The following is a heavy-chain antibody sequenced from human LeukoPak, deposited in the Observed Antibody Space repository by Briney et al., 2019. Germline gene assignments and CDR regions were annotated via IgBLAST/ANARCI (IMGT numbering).Heavy chain of an antibody. CDR1: GYTFTSYG. Sequence: ASVKVSCKASGYTFTSYGISWVRPAPGQGLEWMGWISAYNGNTNYAQKLQGRVTMTTDTSTSTAYMELRSLRSDDTAVYYCARESQWLRRYYYYYYMDVWGKGTTVTISS. D-gene: IGHD5-12*01. J-gene: IGHJ6*03. CDR2: ISAYNGNT. CDR3: ARESQWLRRYYYYYYMDV. V-gene: IGHV1-18*01.